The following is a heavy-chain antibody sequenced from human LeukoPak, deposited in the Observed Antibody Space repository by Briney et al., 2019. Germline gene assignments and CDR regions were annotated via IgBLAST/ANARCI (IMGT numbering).Heavy chain of an antibody. J-gene: IGHJ5*02. CDR1: GFTVFSYE. CDR2: ITGSGGSA. Sequence: GGSLRLSCAASGFTVFSYEMTWVRQAPGKGLEWVSTITGSGGSAYYADSVKGRFTISRDSSKNALDLQMNSLIVEDTAVYYCPKRKNRRTEDPWGQGTLVTVS. V-gene: IGHV3-23*01. CDR3: PKRKNRRTEDP.